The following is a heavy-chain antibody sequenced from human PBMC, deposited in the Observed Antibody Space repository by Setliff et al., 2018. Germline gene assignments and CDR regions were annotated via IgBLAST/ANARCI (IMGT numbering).Heavy chain of an antibody. Sequence: PSETLSLTCTVSGGSVSSGSYYWSWIRQPPGKGLEWIGYIYSSGSTNYNPSLKSRVAISRDTSTNQLSLELRSVTAADTAVYYCAREPTRTGGFYYLDVWGEGTTVTVSS. CDR1: GGSVSSGSYY. J-gene: IGHJ6*03. D-gene: IGHD2-2*01. V-gene: IGHV4-61*01. CDR2: IYSSGST. CDR3: AREPTRTGGFYYLDV.